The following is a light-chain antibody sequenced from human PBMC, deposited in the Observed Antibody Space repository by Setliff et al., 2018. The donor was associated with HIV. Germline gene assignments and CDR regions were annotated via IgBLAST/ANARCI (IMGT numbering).Light chain of an antibody. J-gene: IGKJ4*01. Sequence: DFQMTQSPSTLSASVGDRVTITCRASQSISNHLAWYQQSPGRAPKLLIYEASILQSGVPSRFSGSGSETDFTLSISSLQPDDSATYFCQQYHYYSSVGGGTKVDIK. CDR2: EAS. V-gene: IGKV1-5*03. CDR3: QQYHYYSS. CDR1: QSISNH.